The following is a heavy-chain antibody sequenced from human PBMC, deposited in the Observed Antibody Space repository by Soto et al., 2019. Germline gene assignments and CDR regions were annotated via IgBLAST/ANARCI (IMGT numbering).Heavy chain of an antibody. Sequence: QVQLQESGPGLVKPSGTLSLTCGVSGGSIISNNWWTWVRQSPGKGLEWIGEIYHSGRTKYNPSLKGRVSISIDTSKNQSSLKVNSVTAADTAVYYCATCQLGEYYYAMDVWGQGTTVTVSS. CDR2: IYHSGRT. D-gene: IGHD7-27*01. CDR1: GGSIISNNW. V-gene: IGHV4-4*02. CDR3: ATCQLGEYYYAMDV. J-gene: IGHJ6*02.